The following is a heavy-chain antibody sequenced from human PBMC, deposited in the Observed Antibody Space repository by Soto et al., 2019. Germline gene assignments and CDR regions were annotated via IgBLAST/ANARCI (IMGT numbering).Heavy chain of an antibody. J-gene: IGHJ4*02. CDR1: GFTFSSYW. CDR3: ARVPPGDYYGSGSPDY. D-gene: IGHD3-10*01. Sequence: GGSLRLSCAASGFTFSSYWMHWVRQAPGKGLVWVSRINSDGSSTSYADSVKGRFTISRDNAKNTLYLQMNSLRAEDTAVYYCARVPPGDYYGSGSPDYWGQGTLVTVSS. CDR2: INSDGSST. V-gene: IGHV3-74*01.